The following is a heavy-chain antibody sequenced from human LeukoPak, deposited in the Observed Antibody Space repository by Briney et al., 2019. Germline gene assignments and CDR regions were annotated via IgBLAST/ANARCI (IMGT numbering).Heavy chain of an antibody. CDR1: GFAFSIYA. Sequence: QPGGSLRLSCAASGFAFSIYAMSWVRQAPGKGLEWVSGISGSGGSTYYADSVKGRFTISRDNSKNTLYLQMNSLRADDTAIYYCAKVRDYSGYWHQAFDHWGQGALVTVSS. CDR2: ISGSGGST. D-gene: IGHD3-22*01. CDR3: AKVRDYSGYWHQAFDH. J-gene: IGHJ4*02. V-gene: IGHV3-23*01.